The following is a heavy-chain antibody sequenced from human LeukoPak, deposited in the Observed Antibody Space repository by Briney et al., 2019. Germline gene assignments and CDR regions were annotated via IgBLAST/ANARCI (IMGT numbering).Heavy chain of an antibody. Sequence: PGGSLGLSCAASGFTFSSYSMNWVRQAPGKGLEWVSSISSSSSYIYHADSVKGRFTISRDNAKNSLYLQMNSLRAEDTAVYYCAGSLWFGDSGWFDPWGQGTLVTVSS. CDR2: ISSSSSYI. V-gene: IGHV3-21*01. D-gene: IGHD3-10*01. CDR3: AGSLWFGDSGWFDP. CDR1: GFTFSSYS. J-gene: IGHJ5*02.